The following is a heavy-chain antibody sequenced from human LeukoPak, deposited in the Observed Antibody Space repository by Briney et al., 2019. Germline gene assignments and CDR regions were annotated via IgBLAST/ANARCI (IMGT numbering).Heavy chain of an antibody. CDR1: GGSISSSNW. CDR3: ARGSPPLIWFGDLNPHHNNWFDP. D-gene: IGHD3-10*01. J-gene: IGHJ5*02. CDR2: IYHSRST. V-gene: IGHV4-4*02. Sequence: PSETLSLTCAVSGGSISSSNWWSWVRQPPGKGLEWIGEIYHSRSTNYNPSLKSRVTISVDTSKNQFSLKLSSVTAADTAVYYCARGSPPLIWFGDLNPHHNNWFDPWGQGTLVTVSS.